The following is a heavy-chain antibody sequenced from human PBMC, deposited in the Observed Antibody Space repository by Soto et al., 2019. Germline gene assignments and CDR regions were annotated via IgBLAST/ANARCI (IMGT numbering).Heavy chain of an antibody. D-gene: IGHD2-2*01. CDR3: ARDLAVGLVDY. CDR2: ISAYNGNT. V-gene: IGHV1-18*01. CDR1: GYTFTSYG. J-gene: IGHJ4*02. Sequence: ASVKVSFKASGYTFTSYGISWVRQAPGQGLEWMGWISAYNGNTKYAQKLQGRVTMTTDTSTSTAYMEVRSLRSDDTAVYYCARDLAVGLVDYWGQGTLVTVSS.